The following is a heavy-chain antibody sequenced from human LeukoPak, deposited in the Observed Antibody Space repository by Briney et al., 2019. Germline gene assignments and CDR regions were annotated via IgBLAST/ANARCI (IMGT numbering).Heavy chain of an antibody. J-gene: IGHJ6*02. CDR3: ARGRTYYYDTSGYYPSIYYGMDV. CDR1: SGSFSGYY. CDR2: INHGEST. Sequence: SETLSLTCAVSSGSFSGYYWYWIRQPPGKGLEWIGEINHGESTNYNPSLKSRATLSVDTSKNQFSVKLTSVTAADTAVYYCARGRTYYYDTSGYYPSIYYGMDVWGQGTTVIVSS. V-gene: IGHV4-34*01. D-gene: IGHD3-22*01.